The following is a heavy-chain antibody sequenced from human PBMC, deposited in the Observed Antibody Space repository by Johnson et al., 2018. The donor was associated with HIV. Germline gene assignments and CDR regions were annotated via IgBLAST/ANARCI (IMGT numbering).Heavy chain of an antibody. J-gene: IGHJ1*01. CDR3: GLLGLCWAM. CDR1: GFIVGTKY. Sequence: EVQLVESGGGLVQPGGSLRLACVASGFIVGTKYMSWVRQAPGKGLEWVSGINWNGGSTGYADSVKGRFTISRDNSKNMLYLQMHSLRGDDTGHNVRGLLGLCWAMWG. D-gene: IGHD3-10*02. V-gene: IGHV3-66*02. CDR2: INWNGGST.